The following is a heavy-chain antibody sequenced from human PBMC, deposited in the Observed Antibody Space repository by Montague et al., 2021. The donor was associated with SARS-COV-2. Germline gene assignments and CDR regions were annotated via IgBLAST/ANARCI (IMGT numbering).Heavy chain of an antibody. Sequence: SETLSLTCAVYGGSFSGYYWSWIRQPPGKGLEWIGEINHSGSTNYNPSLKSRVTISVDTSKNQFSLKLSSVTAADTAVHYCARGSRQWLVRPPHYYYFDYWGQGTLVTVSS. CDR3: ARGSRQWLVRPPHYYYFDY. J-gene: IGHJ4*02. CDR1: GGSFSGYY. D-gene: IGHD6-19*01. CDR2: INHSGST. V-gene: IGHV4-34*01.